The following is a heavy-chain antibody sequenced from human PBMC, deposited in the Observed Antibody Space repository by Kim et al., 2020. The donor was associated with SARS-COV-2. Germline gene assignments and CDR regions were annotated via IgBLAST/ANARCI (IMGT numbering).Heavy chain of an antibody. CDR3: ARGGALIVVVPAAHGGEHQLDY. Sequence: SETLSLTCAVYGGSFSGYYWSWIRQPPGKGLEWIGEINHSGSTNYNPSLKSRVTISVDTSKNQFSLKLSSVTAADTAVYYCARGGALIVVVPAAHGGEHQLDYWGQGTLVTVSS. J-gene: IGHJ4*02. CDR1: GGSFSGYY. CDR2: INHSGST. D-gene: IGHD2-2*01. V-gene: IGHV4-34*01.